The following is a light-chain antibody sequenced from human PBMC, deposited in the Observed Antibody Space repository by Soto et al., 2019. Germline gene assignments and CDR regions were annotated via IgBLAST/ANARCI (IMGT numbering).Light chain of an antibody. CDR3: QQYGSSPPWT. Sequence: ETVLTQSPVTLSLSPGERATLSCRASQSISTYLAWYQQKPGQAPRLLIYGASSRATGIPDRFSGSVSGTGFTLTISRLEPEDFAVYYCQQYGSSPPWTFGQGTKVDIK. V-gene: IGKV3-20*01. J-gene: IGKJ1*01. CDR1: QSISTY. CDR2: GAS.